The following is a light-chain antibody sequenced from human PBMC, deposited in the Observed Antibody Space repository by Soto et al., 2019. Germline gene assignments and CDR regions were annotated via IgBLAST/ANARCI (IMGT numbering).Light chain of an antibody. CDR2: DVS. CDR3: SSYTGGSTYV. CDR1: SSDIGGYKY. J-gene: IGLJ1*01. V-gene: IGLV2-14*01. Sequence: QSALTQPASVSGSPGQSITISCTGTSSDIGGYKYVSWYQQHPGKAPKLMIYDVSNRPSGVSNRFSGSKSGNTATLTISGLQGEDWAEYYCSSYTGGSTYVFGTGTKLTV.